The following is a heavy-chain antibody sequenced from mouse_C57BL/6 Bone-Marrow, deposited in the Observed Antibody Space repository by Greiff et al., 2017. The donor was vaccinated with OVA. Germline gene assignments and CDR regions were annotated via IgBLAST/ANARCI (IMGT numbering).Heavy chain of an antibody. V-gene: IGHV14-4*01. Sequence: VQLKQSGAELVRPGASVKLSCTASGFNIKDDYMHWVKQRPEQGLEWIGWIDPENGDTEYASKFQGKATITADTSSNTAYLQLSSLTSEDAADYYCTTPLLPFAYWGQGTLVTVSA. CDR3: TTPLLPFAY. CDR2: IDPENGDT. CDR1: GFNIKDDY. D-gene: IGHD1-1*01. J-gene: IGHJ3*01.